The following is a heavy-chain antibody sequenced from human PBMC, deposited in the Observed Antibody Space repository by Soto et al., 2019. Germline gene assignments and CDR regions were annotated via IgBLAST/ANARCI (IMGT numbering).Heavy chain of an antibody. D-gene: IGHD5-12*01. V-gene: IGHV3-64D*06. CDR3: VKDRAPRDGYKTQPGS. Sequence: GGSLRLSCSASGFTFSIYAMQWVRQAPGKGLEYVSAVSTNGGTSYYADSVKGRFTISRDNSRNTLYLQMNSLRPEDTAVYYCVKDRAPRDGYKTQPGSWGLGTLVTVSS. CDR2: VSTNGGTS. J-gene: IGHJ5*02. CDR1: GFTFSIYA.